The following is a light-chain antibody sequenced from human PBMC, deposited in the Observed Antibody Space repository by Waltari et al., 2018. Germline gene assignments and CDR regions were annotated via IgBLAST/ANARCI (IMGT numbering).Light chain of an antibody. CDR1: HDINNY. Sequence: DIQITQSPSSLSASVGDRVTITCRASHDINNYLAWYQQKPGKVPVLVIYAASTPSSGVPSRFSGSGFWRDFTLTISSLQPEDVATYYCQKFDRSPLTCGGGTKVEI. J-gene: IGKJ4*01. CDR2: AAS. CDR3: QKFDRSPLT. V-gene: IGKV1-27*01.